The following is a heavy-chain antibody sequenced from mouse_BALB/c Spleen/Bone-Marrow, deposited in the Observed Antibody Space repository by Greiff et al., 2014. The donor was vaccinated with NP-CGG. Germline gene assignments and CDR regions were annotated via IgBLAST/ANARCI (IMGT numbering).Heavy chain of an antibody. Sequence: EVQLMQSGGGLVQPKGSLKLSCAASGFTFNTYGMHWVCQAPGKGLEWIARIRSKSNDSASYYADSVKDRFIISRTDSQSTLNQQMNNLKTECTAIYYGVRDSDCGYYSIAYWGQGTSVTVSS. J-gene: IGHJ4*01. V-gene: IGHV10-3*03. D-gene: IGHD2-4*01. CDR3: VRDSDCGYYSIAY. CDR2: IRSKSNDSAS. CDR1: GFTFNTYG.